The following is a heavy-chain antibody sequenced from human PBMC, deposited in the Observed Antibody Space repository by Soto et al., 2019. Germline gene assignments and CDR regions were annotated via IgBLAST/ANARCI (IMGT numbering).Heavy chain of an antibody. D-gene: IGHD4-17*01. J-gene: IGHJ6*02. CDR3: ARGDATKIVVTTYYGMDV. Sequence: QVQLVQSGAEVKKPGSSVKVSCKASGGTLSNYGISWVRQAPGQGLEWMGGIIPVFGTANYAQKFQGRVTITADESTTTVYMDVSSLISDDTAVYYCARGDATKIVVTTYYGMDVLGQGTTVTVSS. V-gene: IGHV1-69*12. CDR1: GGTLSNYG. CDR2: IIPVFGTA.